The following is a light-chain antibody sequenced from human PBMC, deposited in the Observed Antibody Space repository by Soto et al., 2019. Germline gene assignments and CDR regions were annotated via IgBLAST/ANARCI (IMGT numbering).Light chain of an antibody. CDR1: ESVDDY. Sequence: EIVLSQSPDILSLSPGDTATLSCSASESVDDYLAWYQQKPGQAPRLLIYGSSNRATGVPVRFSGSGSGTDFTLTINSLEPEDFAVYYCQQRSNWPPPITFGQGTRLE. V-gene: IGKV3-11*01. CDR3: QQRSNWPPPIT. J-gene: IGKJ5*01. CDR2: GSS.